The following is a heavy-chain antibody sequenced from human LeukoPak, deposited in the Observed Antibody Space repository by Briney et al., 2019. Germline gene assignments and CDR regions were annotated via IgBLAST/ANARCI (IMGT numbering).Heavy chain of an antibody. Sequence: ADRSLRLSCAASGFTFDDYAMHWVRHAPGKGLEWVSGISWNSGSIGYADSVKGRFTISRDNAKNSLYLQMNSLRAEDTALYYCAKDISQQLDYFDYWGQGTLVTVSS. V-gene: IGHV3-9*01. CDR1: GFTFDDYA. J-gene: IGHJ4*02. CDR2: ISWNSGSI. CDR3: AKDISQQLDYFDY. D-gene: IGHD6-13*01.